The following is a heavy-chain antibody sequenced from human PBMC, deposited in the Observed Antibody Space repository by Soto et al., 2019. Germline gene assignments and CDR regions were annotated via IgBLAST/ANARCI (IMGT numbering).Heavy chain of an antibody. J-gene: IGHJ6*04. D-gene: IGHD4-17*01. Sequence: PSETLSLTCAVYGGSFSGYYWSWIRQPPGKGLEWIGEINHSGSTNYNPSLKSRVTISVDTSKNQVSLKLSSVTAADTAVYDCARGATVTTGGKYYCGMDVWGKGTTVTVSS. CDR3: ARGATVTTGGKYYCGMDV. V-gene: IGHV4-34*01. CDR1: GGSFSGYY. CDR2: INHSGST.